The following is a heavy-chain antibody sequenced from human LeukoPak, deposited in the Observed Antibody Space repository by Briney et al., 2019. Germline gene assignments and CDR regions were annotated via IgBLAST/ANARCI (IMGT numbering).Heavy chain of an antibody. CDR3: ARWGYCSSTSCRGGFQH. CDR2: IKQDGSEK. V-gene: IGHV3-7*01. CDR1: GFTFSSYW. Sequence: PGGSLRLSCAASGFTFSSYWMSWVRQAPGKGLERVANIKQDGSEKYYVDSVKGRFTISRDNAKNSLCLQMNSLRAEDTAVYYCARWGYCSSTSCRGGFQHWGQRTLVTVSS. D-gene: IGHD2-2*01. J-gene: IGHJ1*01.